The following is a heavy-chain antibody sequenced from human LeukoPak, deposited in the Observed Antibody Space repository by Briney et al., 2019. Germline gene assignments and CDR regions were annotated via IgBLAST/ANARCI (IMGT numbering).Heavy chain of an antibody. Sequence: SETLSLTCSVSGGSISSSSYYWGWIRQPPGKGLECIGSIYYSGSTYYNPSLKSRVTISVDTSKNQFSLKLSSVTAADTAVYYCARQNYGSGSQNWFDPWGQGTLVTVSS. CDR2: IYYSGST. J-gene: IGHJ5*02. V-gene: IGHV4-39*01. D-gene: IGHD3-10*01. CDR1: GGSISSSSYY. CDR3: ARQNYGSGSQNWFDP.